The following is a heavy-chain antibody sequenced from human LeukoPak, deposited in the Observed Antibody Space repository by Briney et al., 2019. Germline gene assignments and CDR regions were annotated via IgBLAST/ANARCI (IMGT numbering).Heavy chain of an antibody. CDR3: ARDGTSTDDY. J-gene: IGHJ4*02. CDR2: ISGNNDNP. Sequence: ASVKVSCKTSGYTFTRYYMQWVRQAPGQGLEWMGRISGNNDNPNYGQKFQGRFTVTTDSSTSTAYMELRNLRFDDTAVYYCARDGTSTDDYWGQGTLVTVSS. V-gene: IGHV1-18*04. D-gene: IGHD2-2*01. CDR1: GYTFTRYY.